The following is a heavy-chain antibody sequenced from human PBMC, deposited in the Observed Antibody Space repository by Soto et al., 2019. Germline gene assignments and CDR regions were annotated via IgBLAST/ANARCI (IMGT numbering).Heavy chain of an antibody. CDR1: GLRFSTYW. J-gene: IGHJ4*02. CDR3: AGWGEHDANV. CDR2: IDPDGRVG. Sequence: EGQLLGSGGILVKPGGSLRISCVASGLRFSTYWMNWVRQPPGMGLEWVANIDPDGRVGTYVDSVKGRFTKSRDNAMNSVYLQMNSLRADDTAMYFCAGWGEHDANVWGQGILVTVSA. V-gene: IGHV3-7*03. D-gene: IGHD7-27*01.